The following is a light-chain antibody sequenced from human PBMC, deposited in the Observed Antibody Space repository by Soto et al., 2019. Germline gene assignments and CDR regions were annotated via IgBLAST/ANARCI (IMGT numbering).Light chain of an antibody. V-gene: IGKV3-20*01. CDR2: AAS. CDR3: QQLNSSPVT. J-gene: IGKJ5*01. Sequence: EIVLTQSPGTLSLSPGERATLFCRASQTVRNNYLAWYQQRPGQPPRLLIYAASSRATGIPARFSGGGSGTDFTLTISRLQPEDFSTYYCQQLNSSPVTFGQGTRLEIK. CDR1: QTVRNNY.